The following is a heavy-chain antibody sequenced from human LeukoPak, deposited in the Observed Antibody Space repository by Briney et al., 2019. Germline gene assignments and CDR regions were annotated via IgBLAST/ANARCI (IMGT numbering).Heavy chain of an antibody. V-gene: IGHV3-30*18. CDR3: AKEHGDSHFDY. J-gene: IGHJ4*02. D-gene: IGHD4-17*01. CDR1: GFTFSSYG. CDR2: ISYDGSKR. Sequence: GGSLRLSCAASGFTFSSYGMRWVRQAPGKGLEWVAVISYDGSKRYYADSVKGRFTISRDNSKNTLYLQMNSLRAEDTAVYYCAKEHGDSHFDYWGQGTLVTVSS.